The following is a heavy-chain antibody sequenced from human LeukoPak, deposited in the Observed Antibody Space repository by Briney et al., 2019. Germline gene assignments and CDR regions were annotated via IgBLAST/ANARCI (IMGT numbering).Heavy chain of an antibody. CDR2: ISSSSSYI. CDR1: GFTFSSYS. V-gene: IGHV3-21*01. CDR3: AREMATTWGFDY. D-gene: IGHD5-24*01. J-gene: IGHJ4*02. Sequence: GGSLRLSCAASGFTFSSYSMNWVRQAPGKGLEWVSSISSSSSYIYYADSVKGRFTISRDNAKNSLYLQMNSLRAEDTAVYYCAREMATTWGFDYWGQGTLVTVSS.